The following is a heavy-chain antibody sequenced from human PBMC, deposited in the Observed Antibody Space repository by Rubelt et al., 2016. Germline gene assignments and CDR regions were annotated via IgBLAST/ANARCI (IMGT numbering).Heavy chain of an antibody. CDR1: GFTFSSYA. V-gene: IGHV4-39*01. J-gene: IGHJ5*02. CDR2: IYYSGST. Sequence: QVQLVESGGGVVQPGRSLRLSCAASGFTFSSYAMSWIRQPPGKGLEWIGSIYYSGSTYYNPSLKSRVTISVDTSKNQFSLKLSSVTAADTAVYYCARRARSRIAVNLTWGQGTLVTVSS. D-gene: IGHD6-19*01. CDR3: ARRARSRIAVNLT.